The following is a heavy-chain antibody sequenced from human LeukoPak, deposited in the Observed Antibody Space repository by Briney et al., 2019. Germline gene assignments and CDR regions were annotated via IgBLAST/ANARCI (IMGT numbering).Heavy chain of an antibody. CDR1: GFTFSSYS. CDR3: ACLYGPGSYYNMGYYYYGMDV. Sequence: GGSLRLSCAASGFTFSSYSMNWVRQTPGKGLEWVSYISSSSSTIYYADSVKGRFTISRDNAKNSLYLQMNSLRAEDTAVYYCACLYGPGSYYNMGYYYYGMDVWGQGTTVTVSS. V-gene: IGHV3-48*01. CDR2: ISSSSSTI. J-gene: IGHJ6*02. D-gene: IGHD3-10*01.